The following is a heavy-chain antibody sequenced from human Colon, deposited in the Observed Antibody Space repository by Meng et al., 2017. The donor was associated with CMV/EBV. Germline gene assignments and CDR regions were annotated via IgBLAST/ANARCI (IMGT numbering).Heavy chain of an antibody. V-gene: IGHV1-2*02. CDR1: GYTFTGYY. Sequence: ASVKVSCKASGYTFTGYYMHWVRQAPGQGLEWMGWINPNSGGTSSAQNFQGRVTMTRDTSISTAYMDLSRLRSDDTAVYYCVRSEKSTRDYYYFYGMDVWGQGTTVTVSS. CDR3: VRSEKSTRDYYYFYGMDV. D-gene: IGHD2/OR15-2a*01. CDR2: INPNSGGT. J-gene: IGHJ6*02.